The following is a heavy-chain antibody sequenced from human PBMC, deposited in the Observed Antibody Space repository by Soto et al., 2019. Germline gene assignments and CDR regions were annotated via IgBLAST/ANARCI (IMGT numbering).Heavy chain of an antibody. CDR2: IYSSGST. V-gene: IGHV4-61*01. CDR1: GDSVSSDNYY. D-gene: IGHD6-19*01. Sequence: SETLSLTCTVSGDSVSSDNYYWTWIRQPPGKGLEWIGYIYSSGSTNYNPSLKSRVTISLDTSSNQFSLKLTSVTAADTAVYYCARDRGAVAGTRGGFDYWGQGTLVTVSS. J-gene: IGHJ4*02. CDR3: ARDRGAVAGTRGGFDY.